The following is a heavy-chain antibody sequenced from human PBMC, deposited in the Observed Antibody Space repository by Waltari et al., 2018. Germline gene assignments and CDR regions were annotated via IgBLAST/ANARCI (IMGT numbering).Heavy chain of an antibody. CDR2: IRGVSTSYT. J-gene: IGHJ4*02. V-gene: IGHV3-21*01. Sequence: YLVESGGGLVKPGGSLTLSCEGSGFNFNAYSINWVREAPGKGRGWFASIRGVSTSYTSYADSVRCRFTISRDSSQNSLYRQMNSLRAEDTAIYYCAKFGYYAAVTGENYWGRGTQVIVSS. CDR3: AKFGYYAAVTGENY. D-gene: IGHD3-9*01. CDR1: GFNFNAYS.